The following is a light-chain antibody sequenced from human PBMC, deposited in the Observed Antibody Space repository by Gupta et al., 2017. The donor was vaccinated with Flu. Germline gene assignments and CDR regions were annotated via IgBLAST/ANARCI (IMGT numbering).Light chain of an antibody. V-gene: IGLV1-51*02. J-gene: IGLJ2*01. CDR1: STNIGNSY. Sequence: ATISWSGGSTNIGNSYVYWYQQLPGAAPKLLIYEDNRRPSGIPARFSGSKSGTSATLGITGLQAGDEADYYCGTCDSSLSGGVFGGGTKLTVL. CDR2: EDN. CDR3: GTCDSSLSGGV.